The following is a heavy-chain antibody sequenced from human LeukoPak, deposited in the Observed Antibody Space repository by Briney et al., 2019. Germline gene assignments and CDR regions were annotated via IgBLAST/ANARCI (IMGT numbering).Heavy chain of an antibody. J-gene: IGHJ4*02. CDR1: GYTFTSYY. CDR3: ARDQILVDSSGYYYLLDY. CDR2: INPSGGST. V-gene: IGHV1-46*01. Sequence: ASVKVSCKASGYTFTSYYMHWGRQAPGQGLEWMGIINPSGGSTSYAQTVQGRVTMTRDTSTSTVYMELSSLRSEDKAVYYCARDQILVDSSGYYYLLDYWGQGTLVTVSS. D-gene: IGHD3-22*01.